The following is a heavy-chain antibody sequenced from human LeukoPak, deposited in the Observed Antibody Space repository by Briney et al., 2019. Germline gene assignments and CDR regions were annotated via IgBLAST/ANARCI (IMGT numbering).Heavy chain of an antibody. CDR3: ARVDEYSYGGNFDH. D-gene: IGHD5-18*01. V-gene: IGHV1-8*01. J-gene: IGHJ4*02. CDR2: MNPNSGNT. Sequence: ASVKVSCKASGFTFTSYDINWVRQATGQGLEWMGWMNPNSGNTGYAQKFQGRVTMTRNTSISTAYMELSSLRSEDTAVYYCARVDEYSYGGNFDHWGQGTLVTVSS. CDR1: GFTFTSYD.